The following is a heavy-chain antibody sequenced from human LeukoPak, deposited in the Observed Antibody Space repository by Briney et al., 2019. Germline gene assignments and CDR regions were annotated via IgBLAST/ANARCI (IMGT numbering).Heavy chain of an antibody. CDR1: GGSISSGSYY. CDR2: IYTSGST. J-gene: IGHJ4*02. Sequence: PSQTLSLTCTVSGGSISSGSYYWSWIRQPAGKGLEWIGRIYTSGSTNYNPSLKSRVTISVGTSKNPFSLKLRSVTAADTAVYYCARDFSWELPFDYWGQGTLVTVSS. D-gene: IGHD1-26*01. V-gene: IGHV4-61*02. CDR3: ARDFSWELPFDY.